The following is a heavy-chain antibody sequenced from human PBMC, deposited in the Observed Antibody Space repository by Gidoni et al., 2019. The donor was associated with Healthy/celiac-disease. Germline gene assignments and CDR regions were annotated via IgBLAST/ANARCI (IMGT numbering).Heavy chain of an antibody. CDR1: GGSFSGYY. J-gene: IGHJ4*02. CDR2: INHSGST. V-gene: IGHV4-34*01. Sequence: QVQLQQWGAGLLKPSETLSLTCAVYGGSFSGYYWSWIRQPPGKGLEWIGEINHSGSTNSNPSLKSRVTISVDTSKNQFSLKLSSVTAADTAVYYCAREGVDSPRHYVWGSYVRNWGQGTLVTVSS. D-gene: IGHD3-16*01. CDR3: AREGVDSPRHYVWGSYVRN.